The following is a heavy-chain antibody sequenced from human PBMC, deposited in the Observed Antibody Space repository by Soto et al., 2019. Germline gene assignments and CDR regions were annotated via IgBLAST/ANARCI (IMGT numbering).Heavy chain of an antibody. CDR2: FNPQNGAT. CDR3: MLDPGGISFDS. J-gene: IGHJ4*02. V-gene: IGHV1-2*02. D-gene: IGHD2-8*01. CDR1: GYTFTAHY. Sequence: ASVKVSCKASGYTFTAHYIHWVRQAPGQGLEWMGWFNPQNGATYSVWKFRGRVTMTRDTSTSTAYMELSSLTSDDTAVYYCMLDPGGISFDSWGQGTRVTSPQ.